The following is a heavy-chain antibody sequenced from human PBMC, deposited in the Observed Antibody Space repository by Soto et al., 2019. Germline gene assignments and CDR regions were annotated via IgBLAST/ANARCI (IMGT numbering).Heavy chain of an antibody. J-gene: IGHJ4*02. CDR2: ISYDGNIK. Sequence: GGSLRLSCAASGFTFSSSGMHWVRQAPGKGLEWVAVISYDGNIKNYEDSVKGRFTVSRDNSKNTLYLQMDSLRVEDMAVYYCAKDVSSAYYFDYWGQGTLVTVSS. CDR3: AKDVSSAYYFDY. V-gene: IGHV3-30*18. CDR1: GFTFSSSG.